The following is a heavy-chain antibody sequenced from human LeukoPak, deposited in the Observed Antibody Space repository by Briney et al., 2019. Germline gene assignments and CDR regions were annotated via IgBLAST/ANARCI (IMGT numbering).Heavy chain of an antibody. CDR2: IRYDGSNK. J-gene: IGHJ4*02. D-gene: IGHD6-13*01. CDR1: GFTFSSYG. Sequence: GGSLRLSCAAAGFTFSSYGMHWVRQAPGKGLEWVAFIRYDGSNKYYADSVKGRFTISRDNSKNTLYLQMNSLRAEDTAVYYCARDELVAAAGTASDYWGQGTLVTVSS. V-gene: IGHV3-30*02. CDR3: ARDELVAAAGTASDY.